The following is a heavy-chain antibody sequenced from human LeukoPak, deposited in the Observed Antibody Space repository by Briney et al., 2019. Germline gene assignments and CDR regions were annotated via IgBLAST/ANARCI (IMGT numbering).Heavy chain of an antibody. CDR1: GFTFSTYC. V-gene: IGHV3-7*01. J-gene: IGHJ4*02. CDR2: IKQDGSEK. CDR3: TREAAAGIDY. Sequence: PGGSLRLSCAASGFTFSTYCISWVRQAPGKGLEWVANIKQDGSEKYYLDSVKGRFTISRDNAKNSLYLQMNSLRAEDTAVYFCTREAAAGIDYWGQGTLVTVSS. D-gene: IGHD6-13*01.